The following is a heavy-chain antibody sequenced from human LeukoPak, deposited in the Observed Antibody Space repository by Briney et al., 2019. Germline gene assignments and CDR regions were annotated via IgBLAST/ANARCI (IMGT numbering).Heavy chain of an antibody. CDR1: GFPFSDFS. V-gene: IGHV3-23*01. D-gene: IGHD3-10*02. CDR3: AKQSYARSLGD. CDR2: ANSGGTTT. Sequence: GGSLRLSCATSGFPFSDFSMTWVRQAPGKGLEWISTANSGGTTTYYAESVKGRFTISRDNFKNALYLQMSSLRVEDTAIYYCAKQSYARSLGDGGPGTLVTVSS. J-gene: IGHJ4*02.